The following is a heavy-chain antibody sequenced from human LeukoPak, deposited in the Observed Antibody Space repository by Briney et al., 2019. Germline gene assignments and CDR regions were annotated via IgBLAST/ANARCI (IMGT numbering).Heavy chain of an antibody. Sequence: GGSLTLSCAASGFTFASYSMKWVRQAPGKGREWVSSISGDSTYGCNAGSVKGPFTISRDNAQASLYMQMISLRADETAVNYCARVSGRLERKSDLDYWGQGTLVIVSS. CDR1: GFTFASYS. J-gene: IGHJ4*02. CDR2: ISGDSTYG. D-gene: IGHD1-1*01. V-gene: IGHV3-21*01. CDR3: ARVSGRLERKSDLDY.